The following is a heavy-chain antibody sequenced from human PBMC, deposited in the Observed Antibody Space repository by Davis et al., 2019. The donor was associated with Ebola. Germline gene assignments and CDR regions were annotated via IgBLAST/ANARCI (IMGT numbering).Heavy chain of an antibody. D-gene: IGHD3-10*01. CDR3: TGSGGPIDY. Sequence: GESLKISCAASGFTFSGSAMHWVRQASGKGLEWVDRIRSKANSYATAYAASVKGRFTISRDDSKNTAYLQMNSLKTEDTAVYYCTGSGGPIDYWGQGTLVTVSS. J-gene: IGHJ4*02. CDR2: IRSKANSYAT. V-gene: IGHV3-73*01. CDR1: GFTFSGSA.